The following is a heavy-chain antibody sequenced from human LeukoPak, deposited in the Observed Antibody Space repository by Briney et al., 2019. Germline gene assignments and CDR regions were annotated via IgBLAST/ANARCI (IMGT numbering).Heavy chain of an antibody. J-gene: IGHJ4*02. V-gene: IGHV1-69*06. CDR3: ASGDAFEYSSDY. Sequence: SVKVSCKASGGTLSNYAINWVRQAPGQGLEWMGGIISIFGPPNYAQKFRGRVTITADKSTSTAYMELSSLRSEDTAVYYCASGDAFEYSSDYWGQGTLVTVSS. D-gene: IGHD6-6*01. CDR2: IISIFGPP. CDR1: GGTLSNYA.